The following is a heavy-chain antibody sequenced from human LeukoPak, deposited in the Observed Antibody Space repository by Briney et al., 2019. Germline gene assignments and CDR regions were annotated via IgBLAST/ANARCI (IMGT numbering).Heavy chain of an antibody. V-gene: IGHV4-61*01. J-gene: IGHJ4*02. Sequence: SQTLSLTCTVSGGSISSGSYYWSWIRQPPGKGLEWIGYIYYSGSTNYNPSLKSRVTISVDTSKNQFSLKLSSVTAADTAVYYCARHPRITKTHFDYWGQGTLVTVSS. D-gene: IGHD2/OR15-2a*01. CDR2: IYYSGST. CDR3: ARHPRITKTHFDY. CDR1: GGSISSGSYY.